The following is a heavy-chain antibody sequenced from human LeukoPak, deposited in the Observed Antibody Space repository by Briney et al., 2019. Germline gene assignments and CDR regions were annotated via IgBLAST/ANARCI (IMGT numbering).Heavy chain of an antibody. V-gene: IGHV3-53*05. CDR3: AKDMTNYYDSSGYDNAFDI. D-gene: IGHD3-22*01. CDR2: IYSGGST. J-gene: IGHJ3*02. CDR1: GFTVSSNY. Sequence: PGGSLRLSCAASGFTVSSNYMSWVRQAPGKGLEWVSVIYSGGSTYYADSVKGRFTISRDNAKNSLYLQMNSLRAEDTALYYCAKDMTNYYDSSGYDNAFDIWGQGTMVTVSS.